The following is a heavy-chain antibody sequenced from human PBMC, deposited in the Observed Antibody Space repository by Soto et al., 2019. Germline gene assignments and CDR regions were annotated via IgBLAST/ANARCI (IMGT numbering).Heavy chain of an antibody. Sequence: GGSLRLSCAASGFTFSSYWMSWVRQAPGKGLEWVANIKQDGSEKYYVDSVKGRFTISRDNAKNSLYLQMNSLRAEDTAVYYCARKNMLLWFGGYGMDVWGQGTTVTVSS. CDR1: GFTFSSYW. CDR2: IKQDGSEK. J-gene: IGHJ6*02. CDR3: ARKNMLLWFGGYGMDV. V-gene: IGHV3-7*05. D-gene: IGHD3-10*01.